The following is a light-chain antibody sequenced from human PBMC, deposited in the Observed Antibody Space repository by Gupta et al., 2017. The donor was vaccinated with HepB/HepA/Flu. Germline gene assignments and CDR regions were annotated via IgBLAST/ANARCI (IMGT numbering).Light chain of an antibody. V-gene: IGKV3-15*01. CDR1: QSLDSS. J-gene: IGKJ4*02. CDR2: GTS. CDR3: QQHNSCPLT. Sequence: DIVMTQSPATLSVSPGDRATLSCRASQSLDSSLAWYQQKPGKAPRLLIYGTSTRATGIPARFSGSGSGTEFTLTISSLQSEDFAVYYCQQHNSCPLTFGEGTKVEIK.